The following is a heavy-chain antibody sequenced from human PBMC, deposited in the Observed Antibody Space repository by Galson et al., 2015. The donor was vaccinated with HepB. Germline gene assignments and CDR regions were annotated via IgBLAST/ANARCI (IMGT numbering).Heavy chain of an antibody. Sequence: SLRLSCAASGVTFTNAWRTWVRQAPGEGLGWVGRIKSVSYGGTTDYAAPVKGRFTISRDDSRNTVDLQMTSLKAEDTAAYYCATGVYIPGTTDRWGQGTLVTVSS. D-gene: IGHD1-20*01. CDR3: ATGVYIPGTTDR. V-gene: IGHV3-15*01. J-gene: IGHJ5*02. CDR2: IKSVSYGGTT. CDR1: GVTFTNAW.